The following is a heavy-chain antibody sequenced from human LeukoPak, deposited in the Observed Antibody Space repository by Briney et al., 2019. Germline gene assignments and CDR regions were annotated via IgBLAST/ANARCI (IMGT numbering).Heavy chain of an antibody. J-gene: IGHJ4*02. D-gene: IGHD5-12*01. V-gene: IGHV1-69*05. CDR3: AREYSGYDFFLDY. Sequence: SVTVSCTASGGTFSSYAISWVRQAPGQGLEWMGGIIPIFGTANYAQKFQGRVTITTDESTSTAYMELSSLRSEDTAVYYCAREYSGYDFFLDYWGQGTLVTVSS. CDR2: IIPIFGTA. CDR1: GGTFSSYA.